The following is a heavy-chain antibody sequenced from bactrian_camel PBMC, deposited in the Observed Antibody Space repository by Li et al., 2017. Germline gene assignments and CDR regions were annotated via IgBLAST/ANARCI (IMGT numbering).Heavy chain of an antibody. CDR1: GYTTVSYC. CDR2: INRRGTT. V-gene: IGHV3S26*01. CDR3: ATRAGGGRVGCSGGHYGDADFGR. J-gene: IGHJ6*01. D-gene: IGHD5*01. Sequence: QVQLVESGGGSVQAGGSLRLSCIASGYTTVSYCMGWFRQAPGKGREGVAVINRRGTTRYADFVSGRFTLSEDSAKNTVYLQMNSLTPEDTTIYYCATRAGGGRVGCSGGHYGDADFGRWGQGTQVTVS.